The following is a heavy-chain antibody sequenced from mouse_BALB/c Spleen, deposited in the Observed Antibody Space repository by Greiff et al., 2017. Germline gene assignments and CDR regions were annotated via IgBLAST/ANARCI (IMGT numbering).Heavy chain of an antibody. J-gene: IGHJ3*01. CDR2: ISYSGST. CDR3: ARSWDEAY. D-gene: IGHD4-1*01. V-gene: IGHV3-2*02. CDR1: GYSITSDYA. Sequence: EVHLVESGPGLVKPSQSLSLTCTVTGYSITSDYAWNWIRQFPGNKLEWMGYISYSGSTSYNPSLKSRISITRDTSKNQFFLQLNSVTTEDTATYYCARSWDEAYWGQGTLVTVSA.